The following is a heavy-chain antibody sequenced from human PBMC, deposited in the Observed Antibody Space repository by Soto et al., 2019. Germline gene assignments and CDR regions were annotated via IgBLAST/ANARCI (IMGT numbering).Heavy chain of an antibody. V-gene: IGHV4-34*01. CDR1: GGSFSGYY. J-gene: IGHJ4*02. D-gene: IGHD1-26*01. CDR3: ARAIVGATSPFDH. Sequence: SETLSLTCAVYGGSFSGYYWSWIRQPPGNGLQWIGEINHSGSTNYNPSLKSRVTISVDTSKNQFSLKLSSVTAADTAVYYCARAIVGATSPFDHWGQGTLVTVS. CDR2: INHSGST.